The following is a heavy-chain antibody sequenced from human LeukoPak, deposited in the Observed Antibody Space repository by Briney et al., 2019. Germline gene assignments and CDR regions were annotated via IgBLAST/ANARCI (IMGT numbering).Heavy chain of an antibody. J-gene: IGHJ3*02. V-gene: IGHV3-23*01. D-gene: IGHD3-10*02. CDR1: GITFNFYA. CDR2: ITDIGHT. CDR3: AKVRYYARDAFDI. Sequence: PGVSLTLSCAASGITFNFYAMTWVRQAPGKGPEWVSLITDIGHTYYADSVRGRFTLSRDNSKNTLYLQMTSLKVDDTAVYFCAKVRYYARDAFDIWGQGTLVTVSS.